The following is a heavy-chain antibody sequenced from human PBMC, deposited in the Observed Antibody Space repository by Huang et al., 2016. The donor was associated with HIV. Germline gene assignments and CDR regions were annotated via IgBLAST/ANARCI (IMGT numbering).Heavy chain of an antibody. Sequence: QVQLEQWGAGLLKASVTLSLTCAVYGGSFSGYYWNWLRQAPGKGLEWVGEINHSGNTNYNPSLKSRVNMSVDTSKSQFSLYLTSLSAADTGTYFCARRYNSRRDYWGRGTLVTVHS. CDR2: INHSGNT. CDR1: GGSFSGYY. J-gene: IGHJ4*02. D-gene: IGHD3-22*01. V-gene: IGHV4-34*02. CDR3: ARRYNSRRDY.